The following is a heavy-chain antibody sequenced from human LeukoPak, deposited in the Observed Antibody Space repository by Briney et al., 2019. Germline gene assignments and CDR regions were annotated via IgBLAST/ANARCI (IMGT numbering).Heavy chain of an antibody. D-gene: IGHD3-16*01. J-gene: IGHJ3*02. V-gene: IGHV1-2*06. CDR2: INPNSGGT. CDR1: GYSFTGYY. CDR3: ARVGGLTAFDI. Sequence: ASVKVSCEASGYSFTGYYLHWVRQAPGQGLEWMGRINPNSGGTNHAQKFQGRITMTRDTSISTAYMELSRLRSDDTAVYYCARVGGLTAFDIWGQGTMVTVSS.